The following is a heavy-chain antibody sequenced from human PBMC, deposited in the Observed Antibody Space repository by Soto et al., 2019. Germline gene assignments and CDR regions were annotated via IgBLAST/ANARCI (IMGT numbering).Heavy chain of an antibody. CDR2: ISGSGGST. J-gene: IGHJ6*02. D-gene: IGHD6-13*01. CDR3: ATDLYSSSWYGLLYYYGMDF. CDR1: GFTFSSYA. V-gene: IGHV3-23*01. Sequence: GGSLRLSCAASGFTFSSYAMSWVRQAPGKGLEWVSAISGSGGSTYYADSVKGRFTISRDNSKNTLYLQMNSLRAEDTAVYYCATDLYSSSWYGLLYYYGMDFWGQGTTVTVSS.